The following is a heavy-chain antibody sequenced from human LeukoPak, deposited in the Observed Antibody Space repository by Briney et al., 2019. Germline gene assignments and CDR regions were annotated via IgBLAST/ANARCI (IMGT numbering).Heavy chain of an antibody. V-gene: IGHV4-34*01. Sequence: SETLSLTCAVYGGSFSGYYWSWIRQPPGKGLELIGEVNQSGGTNYNPSLKSRVTISVDTSKNQLSLRLTSVTAADTAVYYCARGGIAARLAIWGQGTMVTVSS. CDR2: VNQSGGT. CDR3: ARGGIAARLAI. D-gene: IGHD6-6*01. CDR1: GGSFSGYY. J-gene: IGHJ3*02.